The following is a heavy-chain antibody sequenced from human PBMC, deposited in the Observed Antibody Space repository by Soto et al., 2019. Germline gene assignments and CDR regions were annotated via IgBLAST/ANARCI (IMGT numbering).Heavy chain of an antibody. D-gene: IGHD1-26*01. J-gene: IGHJ3*02. CDR2: TYYSGST. CDR3: AIVLRQWEAKDVFDI. Sequence: NPSETLSLTCTVSGGSISSYYWSWIRQPPGKGLEWIGYTYYSGSTNYNPSLKSRVTISVDTSKNQFSLKLSSVTAADTAVYYCAIVLRQWEAKDVFDIWSQGSMVP. CDR1: GGSISSYY. V-gene: IGHV4-59*01.